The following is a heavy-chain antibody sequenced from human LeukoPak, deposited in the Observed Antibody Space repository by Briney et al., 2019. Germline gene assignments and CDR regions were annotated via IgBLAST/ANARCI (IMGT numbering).Heavy chain of an antibody. CDR3: ARESYYYDSSGYSRWFDP. Sequence: SETLSLTCSLSGGSISSSSYYWAWIRQPPGKGLEWIGSIYYSGNTYYSPSLKSRVTIFVDTSKNQFSLKLSSVTAADTAVYFCARESYYYDSSGYSRWFDPWGQGTLVTVSS. CDR2: IYYSGNT. J-gene: IGHJ5*02. V-gene: IGHV4-39*07. CDR1: GGSISSSSYY. D-gene: IGHD3-22*01.